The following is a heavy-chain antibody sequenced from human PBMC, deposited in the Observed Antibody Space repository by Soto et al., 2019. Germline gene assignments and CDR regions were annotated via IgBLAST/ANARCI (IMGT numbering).Heavy chain of an antibody. V-gene: IGHV4-30-2*01. CDR1: GGSISGGCFS. CDR3: ARLQCGEGFDY. Sequence: SETLSLTCAVSGGSISGGCFSCRWIRQPPGKGLEWIGYIFHTGGTQYNPSLKSRVSMSVDKSKNQFSLHLTSVTAADTAVYYCARLQCGEGFDYRGQRALVTGS. D-gene: IGHD1-1*01. J-gene: IGHJ4*02. CDR2: IFHTGGT.